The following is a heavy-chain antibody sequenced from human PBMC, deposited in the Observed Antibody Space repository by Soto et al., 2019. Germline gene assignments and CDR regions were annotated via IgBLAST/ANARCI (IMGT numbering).Heavy chain of an antibody. V-gene: IGHV1-18*04. CDR3: ARDLRGTMVRGVDFDP. D-gene: IGHD3-10*01. J-gene: IGHJ5*02. CDR1: GYTFTSYG. CDR2: ISAYNGNT. Sequence: QVQLVQSGAEVKKPGASVKVSCKASGYTFTSYGISWVRQAPGQGLAWMGWISAYNGNTNSAQKLQGRVTMTTDTSTSTAYRELRSLGSDDTAVYYCARDLRGTMVRGVDFDPWGQGTLVTVSS.